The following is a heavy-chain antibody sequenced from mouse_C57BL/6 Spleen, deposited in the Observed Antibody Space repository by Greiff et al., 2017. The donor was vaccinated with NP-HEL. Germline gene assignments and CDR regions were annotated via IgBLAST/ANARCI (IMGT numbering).Heavy chain of an antibody. CDR3: ARPFITTVVEDY. Sequence: VQLQQPGAELVKPGASVKLSCKASGYTFTSYWMHWVKQRPGQGLEWIGMIHPNSGSTNYNEKIKSKATLTVDKSSSTAYMQLSSLTSEDSAVYYCARPFITTVVEDYWGQGTTLTVSS. V-gene: IGHV1-64*01. CDR2: IHPNSGST. J-gene: IGHJ2*01. D-gene: IGHD1-1*01. CDR1: GYTFTSYW.